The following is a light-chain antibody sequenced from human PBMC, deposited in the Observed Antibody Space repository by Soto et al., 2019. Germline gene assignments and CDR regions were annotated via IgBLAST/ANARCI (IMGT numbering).Light chain of an antibody. CDR1: QGISNC. Sequence: DIPRTQSPTSRSSSVGGIVTITGRASQGISNCVAWYEQKPGKAPKLLIYAASILQSGVPSRFSGSGSGTDFTLTINSLQPEDVATYSCQKYSIVPVFGPGTKVEIK. J-gene: IGKJ3*01. CDR2: AAS. CDR3: QKYSIVPV. V-gene: IGKV1-27*01.